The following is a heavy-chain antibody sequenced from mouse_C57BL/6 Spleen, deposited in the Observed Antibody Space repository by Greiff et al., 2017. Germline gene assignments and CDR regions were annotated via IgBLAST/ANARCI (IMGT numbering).Heavy chain of an antibody. CDR2: IYPGSGST. CDR1: GYTFTSYW. Sequence: VQLQQPGAELVKPGASVKMSCKASGYTFTSYWITWVKQRPGQGLEWIGDIYPGSGSTNYNEKFKSKATLTVDTSSSTAYMQLSSLTSEDSAVYYCARDWDGKYYFDYWGQGTTLTVSS. CDR3: ARDWDGKYYFDY. V-gene: IGHV1-55*01. J-gene: IGHJ2*01. D-gene: IGHD4-1*01.